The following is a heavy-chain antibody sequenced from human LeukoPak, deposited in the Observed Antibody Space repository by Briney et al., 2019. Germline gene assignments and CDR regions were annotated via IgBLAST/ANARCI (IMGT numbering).Heavy chain of an antibody. V-gene: IGHV3-53*01. Sequence: QAGGSLRLSCAASGFTVSSNYMSWVRQAPGKGLEWVSVIYSGGSTYYADSVKGRFTISRDNSKNTLYLQMNSLRAEDTAVYYCARAPGIAAAGTPYFDYWGQGTLVTVSS. J-gene: IGHJ4*02. CDR1: GFTVSSNY. D-gene: IGHD6-13*01. CDR2: IYSGGST. CDR3: ARAPGIAAAGTPYFDY.